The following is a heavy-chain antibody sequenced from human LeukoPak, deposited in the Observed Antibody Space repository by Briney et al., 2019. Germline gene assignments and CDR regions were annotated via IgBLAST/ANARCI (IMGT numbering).Heavy chain of an antibody. CDR3: AKGSDKRFGNVFDY. Sequence: PGGSLRLSCAASGFTFSSYGMHWVRQAPGKGLEWVAVISYDGSNKYYADSVKGRFTISRDNSKNTLYLQMNSLRAEDTAVYYCAKGSDKRFGNVFDYWGQGTLVTVSS. CDR1: GFTFSSYG. V-gene: IGHV3-30*18. D-gene: IGHD3-10*01. J-gene: IGHJ4*02. CDR2: ISYDGSNK.